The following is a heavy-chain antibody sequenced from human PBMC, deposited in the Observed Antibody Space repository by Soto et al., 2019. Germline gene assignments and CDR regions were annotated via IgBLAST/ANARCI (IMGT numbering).Heavy chain of an antibody. Sequence: SETLSLTRTVSCGSISSGGYYCSRIRQHPGKGLEWMGNIYYSVSTCYNPSRKSRVTISVDNSKNQFSLQLSSVTAADTAVYDCARDSRDYYYGMEVWGQGTTVTVSS. V-gene: IGHV4-31*03. CDR2: IYYSVST. J-gene: IGHJ6*02. CDR1: CGSISSGGYY. CDR3: ARDSRDYYYGMEV.